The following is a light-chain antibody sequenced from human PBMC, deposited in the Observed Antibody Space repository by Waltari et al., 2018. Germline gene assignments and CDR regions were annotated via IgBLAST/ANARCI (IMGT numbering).Light chain of an antibody. J-gene: IGKJ1*01. V-gene: IGKV1-39*01. Sequence: IQVTQSQSSLSASVGDRVTITCRASQTISNYLNWYQQKPGKVPKLLIFAASSLQSGVPSRFSGSGSGTDFTLTISSLESEDFATYYCQQSYTSPRTFGQGTKVEI. CDR2: AAS. CDR3: QQSYTSPRT. CDR1: QTISNY.